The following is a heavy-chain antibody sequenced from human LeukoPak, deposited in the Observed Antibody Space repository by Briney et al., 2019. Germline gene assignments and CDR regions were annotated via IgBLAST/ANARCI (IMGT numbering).Heavy chain of an antibody. J-gene: IGHJ4*02. D-gene: IGHD3-22*01. V-gene: IGHV3-66*01. CDR3: AREYYYDSSASLDY. CDR2: IYSGGST. CDR1: GFTVSSNY. Sequence: GGTLRLSCAASGFTVSSNYMSWVRQAPGKGLEWVSVIYSGGSTYYADSEKGRFTISRDNSKNTLCLQMNSLRAEDTAVYYCAREYYYDSSASLDYWGQGTLVTVSS.